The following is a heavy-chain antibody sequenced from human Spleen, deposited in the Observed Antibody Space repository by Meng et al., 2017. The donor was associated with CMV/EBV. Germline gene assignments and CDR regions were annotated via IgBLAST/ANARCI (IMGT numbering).Heavy chain of an antibody. CDR1: GFTFSSYE. Sequence: GESLKISCAASGFTFSSYEMNWVRQAPGKGLEWVSYISSSGSTIYYADSVKGRFTISRDNAKNSLYPQMNSLRAEDTAVYYCARDTMGRFGVVENWFDPWGQGTLVTVSS. J-gene: IGHJ5*02. CDR3: ARDTMGRFGVVENWFDP. V-gene: IGHV3-48*03. CDR2: ISSSGSTI. D-gene: IGHD3-3*01.